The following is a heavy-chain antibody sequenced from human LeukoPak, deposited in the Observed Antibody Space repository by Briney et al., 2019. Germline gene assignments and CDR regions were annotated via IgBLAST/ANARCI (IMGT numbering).Heavy chain of an antibody. CDR2: IYYSGST. V-gene: IGHV4-59*12. J-gene: IGHJ4*02. CDR1: GGSIRSYY. CDR3: ARESGSLYDILTGYRVYFDY. D-gene: IGHD3-9*01. Sequence: SETLSLTCTVSGGSIRSYYWSWIRQPTGKGLEWIGYIYYSGSTNYNPSLKSRVTISADTSKNQFSLRLSSVTAADTAVYYCARESGSLYDILTGYRVYFDYWGQGTLVTVSS.